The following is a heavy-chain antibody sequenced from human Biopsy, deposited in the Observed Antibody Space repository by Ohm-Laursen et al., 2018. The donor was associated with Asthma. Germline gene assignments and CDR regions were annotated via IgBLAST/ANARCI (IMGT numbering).Heavy chain of an antibody. CDR1: GYSLTDLS. D-gene: IGHD4-17*01. V-gene: IGHV1-24*01. J-gene: IGHJ4*02. CDR2: HDHEEGGT. CDR3: ASDFPKDYVRYNFQF. Sequence: ATVKISCKTSGYSLTDLSIHWARQAPGQGLEWMGGHDHEEGGTVNARRFQGRVTMTEDTSTDTAYMELSSLSSDDTAVYYCASDFPKDYVRYNFQFWGQGTLVTVSS.